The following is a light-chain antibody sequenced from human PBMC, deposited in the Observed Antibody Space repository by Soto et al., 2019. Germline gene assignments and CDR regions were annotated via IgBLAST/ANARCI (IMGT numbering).Light chain of an antibody. CDR3: QHYDTYSP. Sequence: DIQMTQSPSTLSASVGDRVTITCRASQAISSRLAWYQQKPGKAPKLLIYKTSTLEGGVPSRFSGSGSGTEFTLTISRLQPDDLAIYYCQHYDTYSPFGGGTKVEIK. CDR2: KTS. J-gene: IGKJ4*02. CDR1: QAISSR. V-gene: IGKV1-5*03.